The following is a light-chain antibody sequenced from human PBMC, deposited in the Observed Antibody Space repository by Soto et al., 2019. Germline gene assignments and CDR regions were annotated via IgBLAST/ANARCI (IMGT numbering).Light chain of an antibody. V-gene: IGKV1-27*01. Sequence: DIQMTQSPSSLSASVGDRVTITCRAGQDINIYLALYQQKPGKVPKLLISAKYTLQSGVPSRFSGSGSGTDFTLTISSLQPEDVANYYCQKYDVAPLTFGGGTKVEIK. J-gene: IGKJ4*01. CDR2: AKY. CDR3: QKYDVAPLT. CDR1: QDINIY.